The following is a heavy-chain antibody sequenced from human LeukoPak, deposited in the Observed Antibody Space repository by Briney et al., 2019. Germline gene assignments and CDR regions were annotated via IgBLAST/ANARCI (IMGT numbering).Heavy chain of an antibody. CDR1: GYTFIVFY. D-gene: IGHD3-10*01. Sequence: ASVKVSCEASGYTFIVFYMHWVRQAPGQGCVCMASLNPKSGGTNYAQKFQSRVTMTRDRSISTAYMELSRLRSDGTAVYYCAKDHRIRGFVSWGQGTLVTVSS. CDR3: AKDHRIRGFVS. V-gene: IGHV1-2*02. J-gene: IGHJ4*02. CDR2: LNPKSGGT.